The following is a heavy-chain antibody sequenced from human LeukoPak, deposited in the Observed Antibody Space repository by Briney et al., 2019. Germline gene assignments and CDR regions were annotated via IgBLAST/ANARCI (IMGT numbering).Heavy chain of an antibody. CDR2: IYYSGST. D-gene: IGHD6-6*01. Sequence: PSETLSLTCTVSVGSLSSSSYYWGWIRQPPGKGLEWIGSIYYSGSTYYNPSLKSRVTISVDTSKNQFSLNLTSVNAADTAAYYCARVMAARREDLNWFDPWGQGTLVTVSS. CDR1: VGSLSSSSYY. J-gene: IGHJ5*02. V-gene: IGHV4-39*07. CDR3: ARVMAARREDLNWFDP.